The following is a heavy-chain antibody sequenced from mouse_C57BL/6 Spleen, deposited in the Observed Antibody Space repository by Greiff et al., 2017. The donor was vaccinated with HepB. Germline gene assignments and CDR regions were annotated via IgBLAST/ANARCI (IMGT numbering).Heavy chain of an antibody. Sequence: VQLVESGPGLVQPSQSLSITCTVSGFSLTSYGVHWVRQSPGKGLEWLGVIWRGGSTDYNAAFMSRLSTTKDNSKSQVFFKMNSQQADDTAIYYCAKKGGYSNYNYAMDYWGQGTSVTVSS. CDR2: IWRGGST. D-gene: IGHD2-5*01. J-gene: IGHJ4*01. CDR3: AKKGGYSNYNYAMDY. V-gene: IGHV2-5*01. CDR1: GFSLTSYG.